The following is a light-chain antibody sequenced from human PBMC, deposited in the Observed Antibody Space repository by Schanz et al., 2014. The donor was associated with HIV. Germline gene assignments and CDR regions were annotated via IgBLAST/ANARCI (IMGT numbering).Light chain of an antibody. CDR1: SSDVGSYNL. Sequence: QSALTQPASVSGSLGQSITISCTGSSSDVGSYNLLSWYQQHPGKAPKLLIYEVAKRPSGVSDRFSGSKSGTSASLAITGLQAEDEADYYCQSYDSSLSGVVFGGGTKLTVL. V-gene: IGLV2-14*02. CDR3: QSYDSSLSGVV. CDR2: EVA. J-gene: IGLJ2*01.